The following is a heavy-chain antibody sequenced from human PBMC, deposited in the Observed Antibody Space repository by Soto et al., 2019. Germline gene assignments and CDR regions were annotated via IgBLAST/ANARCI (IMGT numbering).Heavy chain of an antibody. CDR1: GFTFSSYG. D-gene: IGHD6-19*01. CDR2: IWYDGSNK. Sequence: QVQLVESGGGVVQPGRSLRLSCAASGFTFSSYGMHWVRQAPGKGLEWVAVIWYDGSNKYYADSVKGRFTISRDNSKNTLYLQMNSLRAEDTAVYYCARDSGSGWDNFDYWGQGTLVTVSS. J-gene: IGHJ4*02. V-gene: IGHV3-33*01. CDR3: ARDSGSGWDNFDY.